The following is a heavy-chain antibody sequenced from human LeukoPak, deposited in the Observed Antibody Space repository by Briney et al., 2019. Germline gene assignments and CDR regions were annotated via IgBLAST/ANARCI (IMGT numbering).Heavy chain of an antibody. Sequence: GGSLRLSCAASGFTFSNYGMHWVRQAPGKGLEGVANIKQDGSEKDYVDSVKGRFTISRDNAKNSLYLQMNSLRAEDTAVYYCARLAGGSGSWGFYYYYYYMAVWGKGTTVTISS. CDR1: GFTFSNYG. D-gene: IGHD3-10*01. J-gene: IGHJ6*03. CDR2: IKQDGSEK. CDR3: ARLAGGSGSWGFYYYYYYMAV. V-gene: IGHV3-7*01.